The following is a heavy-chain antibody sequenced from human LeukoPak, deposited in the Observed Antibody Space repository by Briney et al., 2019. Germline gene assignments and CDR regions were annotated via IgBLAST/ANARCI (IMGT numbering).Heavy chain of an antibody. D-gene: IGHD2-15*01. CDR1: GYTLTELS. Sequence: ASVKVSCKVSGYTLTELSMHWVRQAPGKGLEWMGGFDPEDGETIYAQKLQGRVTMTTDTSTSTAYMELRSLRSDDTAVYYCARDWATVVTASYFDYWGQGTLVTVSS. V-gene: IGHV1-24*01. J-gene: IGHJ4*02. CDR3: ARDWATVVTASYFDY. CDR2: FDPEDGET.